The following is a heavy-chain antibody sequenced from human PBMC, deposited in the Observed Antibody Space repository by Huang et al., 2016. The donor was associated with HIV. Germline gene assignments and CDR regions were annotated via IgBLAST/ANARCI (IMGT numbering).Heavy chain of an antibody. CDR3: AKPSGDYEFFDF. Sequence: QVHLEESGGGVVQPGRPLRLSCTASGFMFSTFGIDWVRQALGKRLGGGAGIENDGRRKYYVDSLKGRFTISRDKAKNIVDLQMNSLRPEDTAVYYCAKPSGDYEFFDFWGQGTVVTVSS. CDR2: IENDGRRK. CDR1: GFMFSTFG. D-gene: IGHD4-17*01. J-gene: IGHJ4*02. V-gene: IGHV3-30*18.